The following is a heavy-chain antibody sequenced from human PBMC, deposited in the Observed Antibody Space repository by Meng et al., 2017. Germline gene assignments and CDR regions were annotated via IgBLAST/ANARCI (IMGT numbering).Heavy chain of an antibody. D-gene: IGHD7-27*01. CDR2: ISAYNGNT. J-gene: IGHJ2*01. CDR1: GYTFSSYG. V-gene: IGHV1-18*01. Sequence: VYLVQSGVGGKKPGAAGKVPRKGSGYTFSSYGVSWLRQAPGQGLEWMGWISAYNGNTNNARKLQGRVTMHTDPSTSTAYMELRSLRSDDTAVYYCARVGLKLGPSRGSWYFDLWGRGTLVTVSS. CDR3: ARVGLKLGPSRGSWYFDL.